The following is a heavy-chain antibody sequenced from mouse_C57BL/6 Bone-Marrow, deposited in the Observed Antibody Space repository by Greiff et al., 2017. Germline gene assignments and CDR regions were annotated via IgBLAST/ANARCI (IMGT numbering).Heavy chain of an antibody. Sequence: EVQLQQSGPELVKPGASVKISCKASGYSFTDYNMNWVKQSNGKSLEWIGVINPNYGTTSYNQKFKGKATLTVDQSSSTAYMQLTSLTSEDSAVYYCARYQITTVVATDAMDYWGQGTSVTVSS. CDR2: INPNYGTT. V-gene: IGHV1-39*01. D-gene: IGHD1-1*01. CDR1: GYSFTDYN. J-gene: IGHJ4*01. CDR3: ARYQITTVVATDAMDY.